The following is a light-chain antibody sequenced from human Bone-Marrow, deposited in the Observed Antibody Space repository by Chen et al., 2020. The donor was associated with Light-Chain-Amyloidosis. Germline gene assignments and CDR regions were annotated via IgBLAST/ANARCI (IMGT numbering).Light chain of an antibody. CDR1: NIGSTS. CDR3: QVWDRSSDRPV. J-gene: IGLJ3*02. V-gene: IGLV3-21*02. CDR2: DDS. Sequence: SYVLTQPSSVSVAPGQTATIACGGNNIGSTSVHWYQQTPGQAPLLVVDDDSYRPSGIPERLSGCNAGNTATRTSSRVAAGDEADYYCQVWDRSSDRPVFGGGTKLTDL.